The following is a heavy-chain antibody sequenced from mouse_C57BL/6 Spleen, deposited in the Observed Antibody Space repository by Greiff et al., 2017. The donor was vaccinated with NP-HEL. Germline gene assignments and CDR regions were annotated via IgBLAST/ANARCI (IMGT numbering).Heavy chain of an antibody. CDR1: GYSITSGYY. CDR2: ISYDGSK. D-gene: IGHD2-1*01. V-gene: IGHV3-6*01. Sequence: DVKLQESGPGLVKPSQSLSLTCSVTGYSITSGYYWNWIRQFPGNKLEWMGYISYDGSKNYNPSLKNRISITRDTSKNQFFLKLNSVTTEDTATYYCAKGDYGNYDAMDYWGQGTSVTVSS. J-gene: IGHJ4*01. CDR3: AKGDYGNYDAMDY.